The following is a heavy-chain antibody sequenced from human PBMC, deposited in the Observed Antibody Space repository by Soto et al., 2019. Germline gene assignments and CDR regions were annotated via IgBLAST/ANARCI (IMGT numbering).Heavy chain of an antibody. CDR1: GFTFSSYA. CDR2: ISGSGGST. V-gene: IGHV3-23*01. J-gene: IGHJ6*02. D-gene: IGHD3-3*01. Sequence: GGSLRLSCAASGFTFSSYAMSWVRQAPGKGLEWVSAISGSGGSTYYADSVKGRFTISRDNSKNTLYLQMNSLRAEDTAVYYCAKVLRFLEWLAWYYGMDVWGQGTRVTVSS. CDR3: AKVLRFLEWLAWYYGMDV.